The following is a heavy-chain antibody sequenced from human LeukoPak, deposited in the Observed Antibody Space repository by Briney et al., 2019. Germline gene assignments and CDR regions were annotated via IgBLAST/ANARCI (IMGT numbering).Heavy chain of an antibody. CDR3: ARDYGLSSFDY. CDR2: INHSGST. D-gene: IGHD4/OR15-4a*01. V-gene: IGHV4-34*01. CDR1: GGSFSGYY. Sequence: SETLSLTCAVYGGSFSGYYWSWIRQPPGKGLEWIGEINHSGSTNYNPSLKSRATISVDTSKNQFSLKLSSVTAADTAVYYCARDYGLSSFDYWGQGTLVTVSS. J-gene: IGHJ4*02.